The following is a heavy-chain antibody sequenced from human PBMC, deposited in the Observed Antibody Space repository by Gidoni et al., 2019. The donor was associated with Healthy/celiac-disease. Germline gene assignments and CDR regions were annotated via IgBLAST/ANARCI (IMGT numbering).Heavy chain of an antibody. CDR1: GFPFSSYA. D-gene: IGHD6-13*01. Sequence: VQLVESGGGVVQHGRSLRLSCAASGFPFSSYAMHWVRQAPGKGLEWVAVISYDGSNKYYADSVKGRFTISSDTSKNPLYLQMNSLRAEDTAVYYCARDSSSWSLDYWGQGTLVTVSS. J-gene: IGHJ4*02. CDR3: ARDSSSWSLDY. V-gene: IGHV3-30-3*01. CDR2: ISYDGSNK.